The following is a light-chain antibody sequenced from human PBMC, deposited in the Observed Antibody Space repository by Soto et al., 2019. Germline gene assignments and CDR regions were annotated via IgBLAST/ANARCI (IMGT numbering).Light chain of an antibody. J-gene: IGKJ4*01. CDR1: QSVRSSH. V-gene: IGKV3-20*01. CDR2: GAS. CDR3: QQYSSSPLT. Sequence: EIVLTQSPGTLSLSPGERATLSCRASQSVRSSHLAWYQQKPGQAPRLLIYGASSRATGIPDRFSGSGSGTDFTLTISRLEPEDVAVYYCQQYSSSPLTFGGGTKVEIK.